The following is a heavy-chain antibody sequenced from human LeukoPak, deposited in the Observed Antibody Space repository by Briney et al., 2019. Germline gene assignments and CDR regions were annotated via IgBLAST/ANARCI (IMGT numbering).Heavy chain of an antibody. J-gene: IGHJ4*02. Sequence: PGGSLRLSCAASGFTFSNYGMHWVRQAPGKGLEWVAFVRYDGNNKYYADSVKGRFAISRDNSKNTLYLHMNSLRAEGTAVYYCARDRVDIVAPRFDYWGQGTLVTVSS. V-gene: IGHV3-30*02. CDR1: GFTFSNYG. CDR2: VRYDGNNK. CDR3: ARDRVDIVAPRFDY. D-gene: IGHD5-12*01.